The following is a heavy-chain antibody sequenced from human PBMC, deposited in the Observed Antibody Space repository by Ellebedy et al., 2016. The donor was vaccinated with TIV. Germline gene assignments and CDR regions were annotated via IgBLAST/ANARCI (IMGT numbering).Heavy chain of an antibody. D-gene: IGHD4/OR15-4a*01. Sequence: SVKVSXXASRFHFINSVIQWVRQARGQRLDWIGWIVIGSGDTKFAQIFQERVTMTRDMSTDSAFMELSGLTSEDTAVYYCAADPENDYGDPDHWGQGTLVTVSP. CDR1: RFHFINSV. V-gene: IGHV1-58*02. J-gene: IGHJ4*02. CDR2: IVIGSGDT. CDR3: AADPENDYGDPDH.